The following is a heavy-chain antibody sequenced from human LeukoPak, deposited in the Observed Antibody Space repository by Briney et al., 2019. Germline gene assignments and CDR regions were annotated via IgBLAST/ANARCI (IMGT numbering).Heavy chain of an antibody. D-gene: IGHD6-13*01. V-gene: IGHV4-59*01. CDR2: IYYSGST. CDR3: ARVKQGYYYYMDV. Sequence: SETLSLTCAVYGGSFSGYYWSWIRQPPGKGLEWIGYIYYSGSTNYNPSLKSRVTISVDTSKNQFSLKLSSVTAADTAVYYCARVKQGYYYYMDVWGKGTTVTVSS. CDR1: GGSFSGYY. J-gene: IGHJ6*03.